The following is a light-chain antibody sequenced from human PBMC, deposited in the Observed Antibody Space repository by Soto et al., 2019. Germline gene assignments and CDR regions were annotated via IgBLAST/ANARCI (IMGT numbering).Light chain of an antibody. CDR2: EVS. Sequence: QSALTQPPSASGSPGQSVTISCTGTSSDVGGYNYVSWYQQHPGKAPKLMIYEVSKRPSGVPDRFSGSKSGNTASLTVSGLPAEDEADYYCSSYAGSNLVFGGGTKLTVL. V-gene: IGLV2-8*01. J-gene: IGLJ2*01. CDR3: SSYAGSNLV. CDR1: SSDVGGYNY.